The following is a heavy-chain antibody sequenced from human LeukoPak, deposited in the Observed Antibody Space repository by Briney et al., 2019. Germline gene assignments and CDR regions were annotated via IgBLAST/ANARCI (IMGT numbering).Heavy chain of an antibody. CDR2: INGDGTET. V-gene: IGHV3-74*01. CDR1: GFTFSSYA. J-gene: IGHJ4*02. CDR3: SRGWIMGGRTEVALEY. D-gene: IGHD1-1*01. Sequence: GGSLRLSCAASGFTFSSYAMSWVRQAPGEGLVWVSRINGDGTETTYADSVKGRLSVSRDNAKNTVYLQMNSLRVEDTAVYYCSRGWIMGGRTEVALEYWGQGILVTVSS.